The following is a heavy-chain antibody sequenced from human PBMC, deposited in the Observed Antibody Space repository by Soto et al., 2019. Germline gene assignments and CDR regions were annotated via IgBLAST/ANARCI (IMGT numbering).Heavy chain of an antibody. J-gene: IGHJ6*02. Sequence: PSETLSLTCSVSSGSISSNSYFWAWIRQPPGKGLEWIGAVFYSGDTYYSESLKSRVTMFVDTSKNQFSLKLNSVTAADTAVYYCARQGRNTKIVLLRHYATDFWGQGTAVTVSS. CDR1: SGSISSNSYF. V-gene: IGHV4-39*01. CDR3: ARQGRNTKIVLLRHYATDF. CDR2: VFYSGDT. D-gene: IGHD3-22*01.